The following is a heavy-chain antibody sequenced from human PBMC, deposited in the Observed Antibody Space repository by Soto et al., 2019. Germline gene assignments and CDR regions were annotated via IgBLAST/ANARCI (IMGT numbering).Heavy chain of an antibody. CDR3: ARPLYSYGPMDV. J-gene: IGHJ6*02. CDR1: GGSISSGGYY. V-gene: IGHV4-31*03. Sequence: SETLSLTCNVSGGSISSGGYYWTWIRQHPGKGLEWIGNIHHSGSTFYNPSLKSRVSISVDTSKNQFSLKLSSVTAADTAVYYCARPLYSYGPMDVWGQGTTVTVSS. D-gene: IGHD5-18*01. CDR2: IHHSGST.